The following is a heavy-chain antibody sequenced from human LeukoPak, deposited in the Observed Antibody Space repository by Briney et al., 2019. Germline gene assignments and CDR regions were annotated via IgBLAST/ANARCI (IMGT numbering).Heavy chain of an antibody. CDR1: GGTFSSYA. CDR3: ARDLPGIAVAGRVVAFDI. Sequence: VKFSRQASGGTFSSYAISWVRQAPGQGLEWMGGIIPIFGTANYAQKFQGRVTITADESTRTAYMELSSLRSEDTAVYYCARDLPGIAVAGRVVAFDIWGQGTMVTVSS. J-gene: IGHJ3*02. V-gene: IGHV1-69*01. D-gene: IGHD6-19*01. CDR2: IIPIFGTA.